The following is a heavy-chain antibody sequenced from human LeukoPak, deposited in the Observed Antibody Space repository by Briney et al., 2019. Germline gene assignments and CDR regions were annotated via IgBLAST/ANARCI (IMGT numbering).Heavy chain of an antibody. CDR3: ARMGSGSYGYDAFDI. D-gene: IGHD1-26*01. CDR2: IYYSGST. CDR1: GGSISSYY. Sequence: PSETLSLTCTVSGGSISSYYWSWIRQPPGKGLEWIGYIYYSGSTNYNPSLKSRVTISVDTSKNQFSLKLSSVTAADTAVYYCARMGSGSYGYDAFDIWGQGTMVTVSS. J-gene: IGHJ3*02. V-gene: IGHV4-59*01.